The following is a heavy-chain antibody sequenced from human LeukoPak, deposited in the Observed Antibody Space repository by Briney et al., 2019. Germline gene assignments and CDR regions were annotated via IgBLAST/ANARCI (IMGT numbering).Heavy chain of an antibody. CDR3: TTRSGDFWSGFVN. CDR2: FDPEEAKT. CDR1: GNSLSELS. Sequence: ASVKVSCKVSGNSLSELSIQWVRQAPGKGLECMGGFDPEEAKTVYAQNFQGRVTMTEDTSTQTAYMELSGLTSDDTAVYYCTTRSGDFWSGFVNWGQGSLVTVSS. D-gene: IGHD3-3*01. V-gene: IGHV1-24*01. J-gene: IGHJ4*02.